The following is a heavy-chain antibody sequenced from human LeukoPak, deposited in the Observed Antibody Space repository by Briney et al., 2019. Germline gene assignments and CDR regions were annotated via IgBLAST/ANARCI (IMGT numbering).Heavy chain of an antibody. CDR1: GFTLSTYG. J-gene: IGHJ4*02. CDR2: VRYDGRNK. V-gene: IGHV3-30*02. D-gene: IGHD3-22*01. Sequence: VGSLSLSRAASGFTLSTYGMHWVGQAPGQGLEWVAFVRYDGRNKYYADPPKGRFTISRDNSKNTLYLQMNSLRPEHTAGYYSAKDLQRYDCDSSGYYPPYYFDYWGQGTLVRVFS. CDR3: AKDLQRYDCDSSGYYPPYYFDY.